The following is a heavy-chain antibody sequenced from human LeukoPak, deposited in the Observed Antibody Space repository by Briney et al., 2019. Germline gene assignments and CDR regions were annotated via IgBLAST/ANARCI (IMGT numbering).Heavy chain of an antibody. CDR3: ARDLPWFDP. CDR1: GFTFSSYA. Sequence: PGRSLRLSCAASGFTFSSYAMHWVRQPPGKGLEWVAVISYDGSNKYYADSVKGRFTISRDNSKNTLYLQMNSLRAEGTAVYYCARDLPWFDPWGQGTLVTVSS. J-gene: IGHJ5*02. V-gene: IGHV3-30-3*01. CDR2: ISYDGSNK.